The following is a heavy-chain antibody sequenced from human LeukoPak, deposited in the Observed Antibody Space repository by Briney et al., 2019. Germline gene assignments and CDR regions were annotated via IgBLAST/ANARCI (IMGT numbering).Heavy chain of an antibody. D-gene: IGHD3-10*01. CDR2: INHSGST. CDR3: ARTPNYYGSGSYYKCYFDY. J-gene: IGHJ4*02. V-gene: IGHV4-38-2*02. Sequence: SETLSLTCTVSGYSISSGYYWSWIRQPPGKGLEWIGEINHSGSTNYNPSLKSRVTISVDTSKNQFSLKLSSVTAADTAVYYCARTPNYYGSGSYYKCYFDYWGQGTLVTVSS. CDR1: GYSISSGYY.